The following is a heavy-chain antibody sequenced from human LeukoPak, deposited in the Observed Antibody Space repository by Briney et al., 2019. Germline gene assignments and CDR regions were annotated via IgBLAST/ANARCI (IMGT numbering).Heavy chain of an antibody. CDR1: GGSISSYY. V-gene: IGHV4-59*01. J-gene: IGHJ6*02. D-gene: IGHD3-10*01. CDR3: ARDKRVRFYYYGMDV. Sequence: NPSETLSLTCTVSGGSISSYYWSWIRQPPGKGLEWIGYIYYSGSTNYNPSLKSRVTISVGTSKNQFSLKLSSVTAADTAVYYCARDKRVRFYYYGMDVWGQGTTVTVSS. CDR2: IYYSGST.